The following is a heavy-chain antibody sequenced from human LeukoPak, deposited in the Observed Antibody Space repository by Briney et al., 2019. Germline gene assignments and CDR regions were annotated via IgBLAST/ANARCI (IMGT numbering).Heavy chain of an antibody. CDR3: ARHVPNIPYCTTTTCYGPWLDP. J-gene: IGHJ5*02. CDR1: GFNIDDYG. V-gene: IGHV3-21*01. Sequence: GGSLRLSCVASGFNIDDYGMIWVRQAPGKGLEWVSSISSSSSYIYYADSVKGRFTISRDNAKNSLYLQMNSLRAEDTAVYYCARHVPNIPYCTTTTCYGPWLDPWGQGTLVTVSS. CDR2: ISSSSSYI. D-gene: IGHD2-2*01.